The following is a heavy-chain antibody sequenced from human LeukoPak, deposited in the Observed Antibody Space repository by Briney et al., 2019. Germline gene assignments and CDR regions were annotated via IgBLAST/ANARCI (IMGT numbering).Heavy chain of an antibody. V-gene: IGHV3-30*18. CDR2: ISYDGSNK. CDR1: GFTFSSYG. Sequence: PGGSLRLSCAASGFTFSSYGMHWVRQAPGKGLEWVAVISYDGSNKYYADSVKGRFTISRDNSKNTLYLQMNSLRAEDTAVYYCAKRLGKYFDRLAPVDYWGQGTLVTVSS. J-gene: IGHJ4*02. D-gene: IGHD3-9*01. CDR3: AKRLGKYFDRLAPVDY.